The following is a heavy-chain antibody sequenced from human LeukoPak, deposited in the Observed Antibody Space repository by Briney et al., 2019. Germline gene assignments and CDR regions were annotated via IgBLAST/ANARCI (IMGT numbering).Heavy chain of an antibody. Sequence: AGGSLRLSCAASGFTFSNAWMSWVRQAPGRGLEWVGRIKRKGDDGTIDYAAPVKGRLSISRDDSKNTLYLQMNSLKSEDTAVYYCTAGTGRSDFDYWGQGTLVTVPS. J-gene: IGHJ4*02. CDR2: IKRKGDDGTI. D-gene: IGHD3/OR15-3a*01. CDR1: GFTFSNAW. CDR3: TAGTGRSDFDY. V-gene: IGHV3-15*01.